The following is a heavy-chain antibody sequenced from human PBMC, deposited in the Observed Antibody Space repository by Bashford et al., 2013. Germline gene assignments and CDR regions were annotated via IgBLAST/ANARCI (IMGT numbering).Heavy chain of an antibody. CDR2: IIPIFGTA. Sequence: SVKVSCKASGGTFSSYAISWVRQAPGQGLEWMGGIIPIFGTANYAQKFQGRVTITADESTSTAYMELSSLRSEDTAVYYCARIGTDYGDYETLGMDVWGPRDHGHRLL. CDR3: ARIGTDYGDYETLGMDV. V-gene: IGHV1-69*13. D-gene: IGHD4-17*01. CDR1: GGTFSSYA. J-gene: IGHJ6*01.